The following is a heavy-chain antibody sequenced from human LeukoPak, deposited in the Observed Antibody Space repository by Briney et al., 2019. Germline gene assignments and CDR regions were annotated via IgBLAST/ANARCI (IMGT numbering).Heavy chain of an antibody. CDR2: IYSGGST. Sequence: PGGSLRLSCAASGFTVSSNYMSWVRQAPGKGLEWVSVIYSGGSTYYADSVKGRFTISRDNAKNSLYLQMNSLRAEDTAVYYCARDDSSSWYVWFDPWGQGTLVTVSS. CDR3: ARDDSSSWYVWFDP. J-gene: IGHJ5*02. V-gene: IGHV3-53*01. CDR1: GFTVSSNY. D-gene: IGHD6-13*01.